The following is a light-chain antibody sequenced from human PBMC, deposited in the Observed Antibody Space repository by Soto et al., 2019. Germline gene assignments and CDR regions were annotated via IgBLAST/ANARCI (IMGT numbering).Light chain of an antibody. CDR2: DAS. J-gene: IGKJ4*01. V-gene: IGKV3-11*01. CDR1: QSVSSH. Sequence: FVLTHSPGTLSLSPGERATLSCMASQSVSSHLAWYQQKPGQSPRLLIYDASNRATGIPARFSGSGSGTDFTLTISSLEPEDFAVYYCQQRSNWTLTFGGGTKVDIK. CDR3: QQRSNWTLT.